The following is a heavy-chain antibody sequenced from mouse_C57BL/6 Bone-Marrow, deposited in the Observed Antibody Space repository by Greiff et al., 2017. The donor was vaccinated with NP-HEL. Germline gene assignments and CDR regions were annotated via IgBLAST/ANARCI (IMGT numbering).Heavy chain of an antibody. CDR2: LSDGGSYT. J-gene: IGHJ3*01. V-gene: IGHV5-4*01. CDR3: ARPFYDYDEWFAY. D-gene: IGHD2-4*01. Sequence: EVQLQESGGGLVKPGGSLKLSCAASGFTFSSYAMSWVRQTPEKRLEWVATLSDGGSYTYYPDNVKGRFTISRDNAKNNLYLQMSHLKSEDTAMYYCARPFYDYDEWFAYWGQGTLVTVSA. CDR1: GFTFSSYA.